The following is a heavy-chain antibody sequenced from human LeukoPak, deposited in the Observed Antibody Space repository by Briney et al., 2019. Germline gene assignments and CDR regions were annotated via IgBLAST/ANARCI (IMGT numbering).Heavy chain of an antibody. Sequence: GGSLRLSRVASGFTFTNYGMSWVRQAPGKGLEWVSTINDNGLNTHYADSVKGRFTISRDDSKNTLHLQMNSLRADDTALYYCTKGDGGWYPIDYWGQGVLVIVSS. CDR2: INDNGLNT. D-gene: IGHD6-19*01. V-gene: IGHV3-23*01. J-gene: IGHJ4*02. CDR3: TKGDGGWYPIDY. CDR1: GFTFTNYG.